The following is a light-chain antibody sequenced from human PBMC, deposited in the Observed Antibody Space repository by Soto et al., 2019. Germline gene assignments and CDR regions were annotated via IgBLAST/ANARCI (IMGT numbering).Light chain of an antibody. J-gene: IGLJ1*01. V-gene: IGLV2-8*01. CDR1: SGDIGGYDY. Sequence: HSLLTQPPSASGSPGQSVTISCTGTSGDIGGYDYVSWYQQHPGKAPKLMIYEVTKRPLGVPDRFSGSKSGNTASLTVSGLQAEDEADYYCSSYAGSNNPYVCGTGTKVTV. CDR2: EVT. CDR3: SSYAGSNNPYV.